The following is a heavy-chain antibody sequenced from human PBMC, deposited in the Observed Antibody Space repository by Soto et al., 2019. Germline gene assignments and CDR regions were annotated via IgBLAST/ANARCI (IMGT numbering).Heavy chain of an antibody. Sequence: QVQLQESGPGLVKPSETLSLTCTVPSGSIRTSYWTWIRQFPGKRLEWIAHIHNSGNTNSNPSLKSRVTISMDRSKSQISLRLTSVTAADTAMYYCARLQYTVVTPIDMWGQGTMVTVSS. J-gene: IGHJ3*02. V-gene: IGHV4-59*01. CDR1: SGSIRTSY. CDR3: ARLQYTVVTPIDM. D-gene: IGHD2-21*02. CDR2: IHNSGNT.